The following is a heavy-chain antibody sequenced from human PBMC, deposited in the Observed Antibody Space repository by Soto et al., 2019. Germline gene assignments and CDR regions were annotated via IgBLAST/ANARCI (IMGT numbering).Heavy chain of an antibody. J-gene: IGHJ4*02. V-gene: IGHV3-23*01. D-gene: IGHD1-26*01. CDR1: ELTLGNYA. Sequence: HPGGSLRLSCAAPELTLGNYAMNWVGQAPGKGLEWVSGITGSSGRTFYADSVKGRFTISRDNSKNTVYLQMNSVRADDTAVYYCAKEYTSTSRGSFDYWGQGALVTVSS. CDR2: ITGSSGRT. CDR3: AKEYTSTSRGSFDY.